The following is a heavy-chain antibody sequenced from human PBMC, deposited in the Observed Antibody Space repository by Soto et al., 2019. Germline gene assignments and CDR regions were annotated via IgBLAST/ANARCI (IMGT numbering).Heavy chain of an antibody. CDR1: GVSISSGDDY. J-gene: IGHJ4*02. D-gene: IGHD3-22*01. Sequence: QVQLQESGPGLVKPSQTLSLTCIVSGVSISSGDDYWRWIRQPPGKGLEWIGYIYSSGSTYSNPSLRSRATISADTSKNQFSLKLTSVTAADTAVYYCARGGGYDYWGQGALVTVSS. V-gene: IGHV4-30-4*01. CDR2: IYSSGST. CDR3: ARGGGYDY.